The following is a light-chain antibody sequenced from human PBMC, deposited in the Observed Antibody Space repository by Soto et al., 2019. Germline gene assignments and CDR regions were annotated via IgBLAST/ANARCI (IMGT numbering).Light chain of an antibody. J-gene: IGKJ1*01. V-gene: IGKV3-20*01. CDR1: QNVDSNY. Sequence: EIVLTQSPGTLSLSPGERATLSCRASQNVDSNYLAWYQQKPGQAPRIIIYAASSRATGIPDRFSVSGSGTDFTLTINRLEPEDFAVYYCQQYGSSPKTFGQGTKVDIK. CDR2: AAS. CDR3: QQYGSSPKT.